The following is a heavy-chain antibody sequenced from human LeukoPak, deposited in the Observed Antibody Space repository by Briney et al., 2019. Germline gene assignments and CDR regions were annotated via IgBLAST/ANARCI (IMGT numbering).Heavy chain of an antibody. Sequence: GGSLRLTCAASGFTFSSYAMHWVRQAPGKGLEWVAVISYDGSNKYYADSVKGRFTISRDNSKNTLYLQMNSLRAEDTAVYYCARGAHYYDSSGYVYWGQGTLVTVSS. J-gene: IGHJ4*02. CDR1: GFTFSSYA. D-gene: IGHD3-22*01. CDR3: ARGAHYYDSSGYVY. V-gene: IGHV3-30*04. CDR2: ISYDGSNK.